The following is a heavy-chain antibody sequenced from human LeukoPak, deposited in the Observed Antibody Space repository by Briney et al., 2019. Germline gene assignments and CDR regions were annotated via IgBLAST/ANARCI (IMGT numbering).Heavy chain of an antibody. CDR3: ARDPYSGTYGDTYYYYMDV. Sequence: GGSLRLSCAASGFTFSTYGMTWVRQAPGKGLEWVSTISGSGGYTYYADSVKGRFTISRDNSKNTLYLQMNSLRAEDTAVYYCARDPYSGTYGDTYYYYMDVWGKGTTVTISS. D-gene: IGHD1-26*01. J-gene: IGHJ6*03. CDR1: GFTFSTYG. CDR2: ISGSGGYT. V-gene: IGHV3-23*01.